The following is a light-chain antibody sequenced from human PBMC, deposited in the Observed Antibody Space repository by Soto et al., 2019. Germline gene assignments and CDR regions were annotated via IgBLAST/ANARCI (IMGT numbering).Light chain of an antibody. CDR2: GAY. CDR1: QSVSSN. CDR3: QQYGTAPFS. V-gene: IGKV3-20*01. Sequence: EIVLTQSPGTLSLAPSEIPTPSCRASQSVSSNFAWYQQQPRQHHRLLIYGAYSRATGIHDRFSGSGSGTDFPLTINGLQPEDFAVYYCQQYGTAPFSFGQGTQLDIK. J-gene: IGKJ2*03.